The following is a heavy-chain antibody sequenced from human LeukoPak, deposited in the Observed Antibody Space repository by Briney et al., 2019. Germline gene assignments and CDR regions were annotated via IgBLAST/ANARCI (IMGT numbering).Heavy chain of an antibody. J-gene: IGHJ5*02. Sequence: PSETLSLTCTVSGGSIRSCYWSWIRQPPGKGLEWMGYISYSGSTNYNPSLKSRVTISGDTSKNQFSLKLSSVTAADTAVYYCARAGLQRHWFAPWGQGTLVTVSS. CDR3: ARAGLQRHWFAP. V-gene: IGHV4-59*01. D-gene: IGHD1-1*01. CDR2: ISYSGST. CDR1: GGSIRSCY.